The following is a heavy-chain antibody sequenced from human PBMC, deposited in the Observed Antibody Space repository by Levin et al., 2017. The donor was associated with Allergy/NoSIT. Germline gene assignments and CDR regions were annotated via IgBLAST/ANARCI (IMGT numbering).Heavy chain of an antibody. CDR3: ARGAIEYDDYPVFDY. Sequence: ASETLSLTCTVSGASLTTYYWTWIRQPAGKGLEWLGRIHGTGSTNYNPSLKSRVTMSVDTSKNQFSLKLNSVTAADMAVYYCARGAIEYDDYPVFDYWGQGTLVTVSS. CDR2: IHGTGST. J-gene: IGHJ4*02. V-gene: IGHV4-4*07. D-gene: IGHD4-17*01. CDR1: GASLTTYY.